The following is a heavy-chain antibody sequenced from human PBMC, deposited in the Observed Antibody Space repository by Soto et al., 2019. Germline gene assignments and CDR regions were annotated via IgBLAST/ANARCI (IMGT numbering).Heavy chain of an antibody. CDR3: ARAEDSSGYYFKGWFDP. J-gene: IGHJ5*02. V-gene: IGHV1-69*01. CDR2: IIPIFGTA. Sequence: QVQLVQSGAEVKKPGSSVKVSCKASGGTFSSYAISWVRQAPGQGLEWMGGIIPIFGTANYAQKFQVRVTITADESTSTAYMELSSLRSEDTAVYYCARAEDSSGYYFKGWFDPWGQGTLVTVSS. D-gene: IGHD3-22*01. CDR1: GGTFSSYA.